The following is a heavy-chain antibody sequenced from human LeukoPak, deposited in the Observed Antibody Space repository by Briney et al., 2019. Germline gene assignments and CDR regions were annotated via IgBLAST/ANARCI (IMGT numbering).Heavy chain of an antibody. D-gene: IGHD5-24*01. V-gene: IGHV3-7*01. CDR3: AREDGYPRDYFDY. Sequence: GGSLRLSCAASGFTFSSYWMSWVRQAPGKGLEWVANIKQDGSEKYYVDSVKGRFTISRDNAKNSLYLQMNSLRAEDTAVYYCAREDGYPRDYFDYWGQGTLVTVSS. CDR1: GFTFSSYW. CDR2: IKQDGSEK. J-gene: IGHJ4*02.